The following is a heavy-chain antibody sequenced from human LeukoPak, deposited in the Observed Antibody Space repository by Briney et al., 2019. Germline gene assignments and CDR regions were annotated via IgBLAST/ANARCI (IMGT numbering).Heavy chain of an antibody. J-gene: IGHJ4*02. Sequence: GGSLRLSCAASGFTFSSYGMHWVRQAPGKGLEWVAVISYDGSNKYYADSVKGRFTISRDNSKNTLYLQMNSLRAEDTAVYYCAKDFVPLGLDGFGYWGQGTLVTVSS. CDR3: AKDFVPLGLDGFGY. V-gene: IGHV3-30*18. CDR2: ISYDGSNK. CDR1: GFTFSSYG. D-gene: IGHD5-24*01.